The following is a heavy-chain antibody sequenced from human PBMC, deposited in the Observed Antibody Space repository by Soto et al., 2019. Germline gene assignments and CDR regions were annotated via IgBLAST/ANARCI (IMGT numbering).Heavy chain of an antibody. V-gene: IGHV4-4*02. J-gene: IGHJ6*02. CDR2: VHHSVGN. CDR3: TRHFYYSMDV. CDR1: GASVANDNW. Sequence: QVQLQESGPGRVKPSETLSLTCTVSGASVANDNWWSWVRQSPGKGLEWIGEVHHSVGNNNSPSLTSRVTISVNKSTNQFSLKLHSVTAADSAVYFCTRHFYYSMDVWGQGTTVTVS.